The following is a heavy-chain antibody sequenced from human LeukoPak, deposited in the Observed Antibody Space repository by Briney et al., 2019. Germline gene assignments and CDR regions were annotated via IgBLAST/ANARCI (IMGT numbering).Heavy chain of an antibody. Sequence: GESLKISCKGSGYSFSNYWIGWVRQMPGKGLERMGIIHPGDSDTRYSPSFQGQVTISAEKSITTAYLQWSSLKASDTAMYYCARRGEGPIGGIGYWGQGTLVTVSS. D-gene: IGHD3-10*01. V-gene: IGHV5-51*01. CDR2: IHPGDSDT. CDR3: ARRGEGPIGGIGY. J-gene: IGHJ4*02. CDR1: GYSFSNYW.